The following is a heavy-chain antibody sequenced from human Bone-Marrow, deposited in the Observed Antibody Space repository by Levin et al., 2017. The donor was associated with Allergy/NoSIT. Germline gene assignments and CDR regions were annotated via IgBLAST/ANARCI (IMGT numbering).Heavy chain of an antibody. Sequence: GESLKISCAASGFTFSSYAMHWVRQAPGKGLEWVAVISYDGSNKYYADSVKGRFTISRDNSKNTLYLQMNSLRAEDTAVYYCARGNIVVVPAAFVGATDDYWGQGTLVTVSS. V-gene: IGHV3-30-3*01. CDR1: GFTFSSYA. J-gene: IGHJ4*02. CDR3: ARGNIVVVPAAFVGATDDY. D-gene: IGHD2-2*01. CDR2: ISYDGSNK.